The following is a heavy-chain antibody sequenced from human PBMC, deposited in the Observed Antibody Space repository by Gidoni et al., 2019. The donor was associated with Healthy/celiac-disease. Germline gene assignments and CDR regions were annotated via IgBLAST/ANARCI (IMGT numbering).Heavy chain of an antibody. CDR3: ATYPGGSGSYYMGLY. J-gene: IGHJ4*02. Sequence: QVQLVESGGGLVKPGGSLRLSCAASGFTFSDYYMSWIRQAPGTGLEWVSYISSSSSYTNYADSVKGRFTISRDNAKNSLYLQMNSLRAEDTAVYYCATYPGGSGSYYMGLYWGQGTLVTVSS. CDR1: GFTFSDYY. CDR2: ISSSSSYT. D-gene: IGHD3-10*01. V-gene: IGHV3-11*06.